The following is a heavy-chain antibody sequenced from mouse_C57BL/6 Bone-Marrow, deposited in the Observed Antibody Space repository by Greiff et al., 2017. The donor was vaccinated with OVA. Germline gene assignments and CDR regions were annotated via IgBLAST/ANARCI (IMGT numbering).Heavy chain of an antibody. CDR1: GFTFSSYG. CDR2: ISSGGSYT. CDR3: ARDDGYYGAY. Sequence: EVNLVASGGDLVKPGGSLKLSCAASGFTFSSYGMSWVRQTPDKRLEWVATISSGGSYTYYPASVKGRFPISRDNAKNTLYLQMSSLKSEDTAMYYCARDDGYYGAYWGQGTLVTVSA. V-gene: IGHV5-6*01. J-gene: IGHJ3*01. D-gene: IGHD2-3*01.